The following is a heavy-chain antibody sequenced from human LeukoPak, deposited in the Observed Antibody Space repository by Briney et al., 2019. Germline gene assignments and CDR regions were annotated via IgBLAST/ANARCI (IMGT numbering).Heavy chain of an antibody. D-gene: IGHD1-26*01. CDR2: INWNGGST. V-gene: IGHV3-20*04. CDR1: GFTFDDYG. J-gene: IGHJ5*02. CDR3: ARSTRTSRKFDP. Sequence: GGSLRLSCAASGFTFDDYGMNWVRHAPGKGLERVSGINWNGGSTGYADSVKGRFTISRDNAKNSLYLQMNSLRAEDTALYYCARSTRTSRKFDPWGQGTLVTVSS.